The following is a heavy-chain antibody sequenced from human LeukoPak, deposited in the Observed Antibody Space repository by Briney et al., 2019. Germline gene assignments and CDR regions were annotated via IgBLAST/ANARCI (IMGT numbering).Heavy chain of an antibody. J-gene: IGHJ4*02. CDR2: INSDGIST. V-gene: IGHV3-74*01. Sequence: GGSLRLSCAASGFTFSSYWMEWVRQAPGKGLVWVSRINSDGISTSYADSVKGRFTISRDNAKNTLYLQMNSPRAEDTAVYYCVRGKGVIAAPGTGYFDYWGQGTLVTVSS. CDR3: VRGKGVIAAPGTGYFDY. CDR1: GFTFSSYW. D-gene: IGHD6-13*01.